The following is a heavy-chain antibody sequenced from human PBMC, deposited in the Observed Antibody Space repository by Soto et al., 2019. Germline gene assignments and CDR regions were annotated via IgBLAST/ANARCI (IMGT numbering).Heavy chain of an antibody. Sequence: ASVKVSCKASGYTFTNYAFHWVRQAPGQGLEWMGWINTGNGNTKYSQKLEGRITLTRDTSASTAYMELSSLTSEDTAVYYCARDEDYWGQGTQVTVLL. CDR1: GYTFTNYA. V-gene: IGHV1-3*04. CDR3: ARDEDY. J-gene: IGHJ4*02. CDR2: INTGNGNT.